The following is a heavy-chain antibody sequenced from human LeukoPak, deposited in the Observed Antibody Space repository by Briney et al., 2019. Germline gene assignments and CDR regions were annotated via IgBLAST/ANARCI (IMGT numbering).Heavy chain of an antibody. V-gene: IGHV4-30-4*08. J-gene: IGHJ5*02. CDR3: AREGGSGSRRFDP. CDR1: GGSISSGDYY. Sequence: SETLSLTCTVSGGSISSGDYYWSWIRQPPGKGLEWIGYIYYSGSTYYNPSLKSRVTTSVDTSKNRFSLKLSSVTAADTAVYYCAREGGSGSRRFDPWGQGTLVTISS. D-gene: IGHD2-15*01. CDR2: IYYSGST.